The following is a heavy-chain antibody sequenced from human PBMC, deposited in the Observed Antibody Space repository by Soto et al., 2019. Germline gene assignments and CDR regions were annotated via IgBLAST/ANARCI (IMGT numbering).Heavy chain of an antibody. D-gene: IGHD6-13*01. V-gene: IGHV3-23*01. CDR1: GFTFSSYA. Sequence: GGSLRLSCAASGFTFSSYAMSWVRQAPGKGLEWVSAISGSGGSTYYADSVKGRFTISRDNSKNTLYLQMNSLRAEDTAVYYCAKLPYGLIAAAGSYIDYWGQGTLVTVSS. CDR3: AKLPYGLIAAAGSYIDY. J-gene: IGHJ4*02. CDR2: ISGSGGST.